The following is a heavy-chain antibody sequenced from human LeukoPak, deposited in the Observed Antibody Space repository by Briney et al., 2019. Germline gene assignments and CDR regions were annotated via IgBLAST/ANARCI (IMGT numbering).Heavy chain of an antibody. V-gene: IGHV3-23*01. CDR1: GFTFSSYA. CDR2: ISGSGGST. D-gene: IGHD6-19*01. J-gene: IGHJ4*02. CDR3: ARRTVAGSLDY. Sequence: GGSLRLSCAASGFTFSSYAMSWVRQAPGKGLEWVSAISGSGGSTYYADSVKGRFTISRDNAENSLYLQMNSLRAEDTAVYYCARRTVAGSLDYWGQGTLVTVSS.